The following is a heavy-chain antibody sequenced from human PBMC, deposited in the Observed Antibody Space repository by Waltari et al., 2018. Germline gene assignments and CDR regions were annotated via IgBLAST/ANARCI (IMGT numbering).Heavy chain of an antibody. D-gene: IGHD3-22*01. J-gene: IGHJ4*02. CDR2: IYYIGST. Sequence: QVQLQESGPGLVKPSETLSLTCTVSVVSISSYYWSWIRQPPGKGLEWIGYIYYIGSTNYNPSLKSRVTISVDTSKNQFSLKLSSVTAADTAVYYCARAGNYYDSSGYSYVGLFDYWGQGTLVTVSS. V-gene: IGHV4-59*01. CDR3: ARAGNYYDSSGYSYVGLFDY. CDR1: VVSISSYY.